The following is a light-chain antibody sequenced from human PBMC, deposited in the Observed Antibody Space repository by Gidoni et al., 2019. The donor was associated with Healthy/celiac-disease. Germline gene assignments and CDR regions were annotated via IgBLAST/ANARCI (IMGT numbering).Light chain of an antibody. CDR3: QQYNSYS. V-gene: IGKV1-5*03. CDR2: KAS. Sequence: DIQMTQSPSTLSASVGDRVTITCRASQSISSWLAWYQQKPGKAPKLLIYKASSLESGVPSRFRGSGSGTEFTLTISSLQPDDFATYYCQQYNSYSFXGXTKVEIK. CDR1: QSISSW. J-gene: IGKJ4*01.